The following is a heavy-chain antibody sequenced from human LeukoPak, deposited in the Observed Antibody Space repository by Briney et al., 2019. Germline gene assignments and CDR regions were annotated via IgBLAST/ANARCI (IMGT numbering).Heavy chain of an antibody. CDR2: INHSGRT. V-gene: IGHV4-34*01. J-gene: IGHJ4*02. Sequence: SETLSLTCAVYGGPFSGYYWSWIHQPPGKGLEWIGDINHSGRTNYNPSLKSRVTISVDTSKNQFSLNLNSVTAADTAVYFCARGSILVVYSVFDYWGQGILVTVSS. D-gene: IGHD2-8*02. CDR1: GGPFSGYY. CDR3: ARGSILVVYSVFDY.